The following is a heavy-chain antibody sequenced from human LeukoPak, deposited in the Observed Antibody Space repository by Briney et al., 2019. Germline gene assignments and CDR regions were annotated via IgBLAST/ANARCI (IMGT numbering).Heavy chain of an antibody. CDR3: ARDIGIAAAGTFWFDP. Sequence: SETLSLTCTVSGGSISSYYWSWIRQPAGKGLEWIGRIYTSGGTNYDPSLKSRVTMSVDTSKNQFSLKLSSVTAADTAVYYCARDIGIAAAGTFWFDPWGQGTLVTVSS. CDR2: IYTSGGT. CDR1: GGSISSYY. D-gene: IGHD6-13*01. V-gene: IGHV4-4*07. J-gene: IGHJ5*02.